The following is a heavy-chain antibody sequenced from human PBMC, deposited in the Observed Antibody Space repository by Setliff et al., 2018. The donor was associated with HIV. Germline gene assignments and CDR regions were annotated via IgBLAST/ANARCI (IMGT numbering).Heavy chain of an antibody. CDR3: ARDCRVGWVFTYGMDV. CDR2: ISGSGGST. CDR1: GFTFSPYW. V-gene: IGHV3-23*01. J-gene: IGHJ6*02. Sequence: GGSLRLSCAASGFTFSPYWMHWVRQAPGKGLVWVSRISGSGGSTYYADSVKGRFTISRDNSKNTLFLQMNSLRPEDTAVYYCARDCRVGWVFTYGMDVWGQGTLVTVSS. D-gene: IGHD6-13*01.